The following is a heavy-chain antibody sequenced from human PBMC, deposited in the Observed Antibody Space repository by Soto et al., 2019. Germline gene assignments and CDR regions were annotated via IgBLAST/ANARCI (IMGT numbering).Heavy chain of an antibody. D-gene: IGHD3-16*01. CDR1: GGSTSTSNW. CDR3: ARRIYGDWYFDL. V-gene: IGHV4-4*02. Sequence: QVQLQESGPGLVKPSGTLSLTCAVSGGSTSTSNWWSWVRQPPGKGLEWIGEIYHGGNINYNPSLKSRXXIXLXXSKNQFSLKVSSVTAADTAVYYCARRIYGDWYFDLWGRGTLVTVSS. CDR2: IYHGGNI. J-gene: IGHJ2*01.